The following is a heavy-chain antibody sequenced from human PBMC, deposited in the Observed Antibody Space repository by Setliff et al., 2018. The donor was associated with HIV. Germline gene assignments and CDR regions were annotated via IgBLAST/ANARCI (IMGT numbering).Heavy chain of an antibody. D-gene: IGHD6-19*01. CDR1: GFTVSTSY. V-gene: IGHV3-30*03. J-gene: IGHJ6*03. CDR3: ARDASIAVAGRYFYYYMDV. CDR2: ISYDGSNK. Sequence: GGSLRLSCAASGFTVSTSYMTWVRQAPGEGQEWVAVISYDGSNKYYAGSVKGRFTVSRDNSKNTLYLQMNSLRAEDTAVYYCARDASIAVAGRYFYYYMDVWGKGTTVTVSS.